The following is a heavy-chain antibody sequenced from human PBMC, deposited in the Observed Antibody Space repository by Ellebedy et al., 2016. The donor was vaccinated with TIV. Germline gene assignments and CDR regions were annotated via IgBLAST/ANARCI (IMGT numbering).Heavy chain of an antibody. CDR1: GYSFTSYC. CDR3: ARLGTMVRGVIISVQYFDY. Sequence: GESLKISCKGSGYSFTSYCIGWVRQMPGKGLEWMGIIYPGDSDTRYSPSFQGQVTISADKSISTAYLQWSSLKASDTAMYYCARLGTMVRGVIISVQYFDYWGQGTLVTVSS. V-gene: IGHV5-51*01. D-gene: IGHD3-10*01. J-gene: IGHJ4*02. CDR2: IYPGDSDT.